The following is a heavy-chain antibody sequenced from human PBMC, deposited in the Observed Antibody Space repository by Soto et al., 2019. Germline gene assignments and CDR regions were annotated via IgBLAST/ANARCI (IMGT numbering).Heavy chain of an antibody. D-gene: IGHD1-26*01. V-gene: IGHV4-30-4*01. CDR3: ARAWDF. CDR1: GVSVSRDYQ. CDR2: ISYRGSP. Sequence: PSETLSLTCTVSGVSVSRDYQWIWSRQPPGKGLEWIGHISYRGSPYYHPSLRSRLSISVDTTKNQFSLKVKSVTAADTAVYYCARAWDFWGQGTLVTVSS. J-gene: IGHJ1*01.